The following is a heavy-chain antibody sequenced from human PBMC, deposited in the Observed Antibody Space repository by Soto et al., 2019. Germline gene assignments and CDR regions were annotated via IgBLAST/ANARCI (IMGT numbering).Heavy chain of an antibody. D-gene: IGHD1-1*01. Sequence: QLQLRASGPGLVKPSATLSLICTVSGGSISSRDYYWAWIRQTPGKGLEWIGHMYYTGTIYYNTSLESRITLPVDMSTNQFSLKLKSVTAADTAVYYCAGLQGNDVFRLTPWGKGTLVTVSS. J-gene: IGHJ5*02. CDR1: GGSISSRDYY. CDR2: MYYTGTI. CDR3: AGLQGNDVFRLTP. V-gene: IGHV4-39*01.